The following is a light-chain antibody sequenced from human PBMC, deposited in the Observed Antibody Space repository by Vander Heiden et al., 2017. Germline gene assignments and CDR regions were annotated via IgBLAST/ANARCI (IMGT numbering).Light chain of an antibody. J-gene: IGLJ2*01. CDR2: DDS. V-gene: IGLV3-21*02. CDR1: NIGSKS. Sequence: SYVLTQPPSVSVAPGQTARITCGGNNIGSKSVHWYQQKPGQAPGLVVYDDSDRPLGIPERFSGSKPGNTATLTISGSEAGDEADYYCQVWDSSSEFVVFGGGTKVTVL. CDR3: QVWDSSSEFVV.